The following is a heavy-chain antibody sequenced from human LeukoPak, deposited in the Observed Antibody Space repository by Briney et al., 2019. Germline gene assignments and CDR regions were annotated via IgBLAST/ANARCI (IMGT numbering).Heavy chain of an antibody. J-gene: IGHJ4*02. V-gene: IGHV4-31*03. Sequence: SETLSLTCTVSGGSISSGGYYWSWIRQHPGKGLEWIGHIYYSGSTYYNPSLRSRVTISVDTSKNQFSLKLSSVTAADTAVYYCAREYVWGSYRYSHFDYWGQGTLVTVSS. D-gene: IGHD3-16*02. CDR1: GGSISSGGYY. CDR3: AREYVWGSYRYSHFDY. CDR2: IYYSGST.